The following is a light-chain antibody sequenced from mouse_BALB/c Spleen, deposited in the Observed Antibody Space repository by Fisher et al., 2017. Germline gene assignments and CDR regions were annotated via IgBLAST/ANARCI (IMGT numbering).Light chain of an antibody. CDR1: SSVSY. Sequence: IVLTQTPAIMSASPGEKVTMTCSASSSVSYMYWYQQKPGSSPRLLIYDTSKLASGVPARFSGSGSGTSYSLTISRMEAEDAATYYCQQWSGYPFTFGSGTKLEIK. CDR3: QQWSGYPFT. V-gene: IGKV4-55*01. CDR2: DTS. J-gene: IGKJ4*01.